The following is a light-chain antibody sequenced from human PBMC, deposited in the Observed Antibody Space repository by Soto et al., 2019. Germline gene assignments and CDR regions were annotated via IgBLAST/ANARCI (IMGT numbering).Light chain of an antibody. CDR3: QQTYTTPWT. Sequence: DLQMTQSPSSLSASVGDRVTITCRASQSINTYLSWYQKKPGKPPNLLLYTSSSLRSGVPSRFSGCGSGTDFTLTISSLQPEDFATYYCQQTYTTPWTFGPGTKVEVK. J-gene: IGKJ1*01. CDR1: QSINTY. V-gene: IGKV1-39*01. CDR2: TSS.